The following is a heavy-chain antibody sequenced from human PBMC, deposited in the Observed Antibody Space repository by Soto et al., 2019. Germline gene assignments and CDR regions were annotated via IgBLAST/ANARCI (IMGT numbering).Heavy chain of an antibody. V-gene: IGHV4-4*07. D-gene: IGHD6-19*01. CDR2: LYSSGNT. Sequence: SSATRSLTCTVSGASISSYAWSWIRQPAGKGLEYIGRLYSSGNTNYNPSFKSRLTMSADTSKSQFSLKLTSVTAADTAVYYCARGPYSSGWYVVDYWGQGTLVTV. J-gene: IGHJ4*02. CDR3: ARGPYSSGWYVVDY. CDR1: GASISSYA.